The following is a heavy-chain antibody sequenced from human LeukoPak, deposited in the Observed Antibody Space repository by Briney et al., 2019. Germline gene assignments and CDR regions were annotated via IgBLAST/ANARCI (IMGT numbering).Heavy chain of an antibody. CDR3: ARLGLLRGGGDGFDY. D-gene: IGHD2-21*02. V-gene: IGHV4-39*01. Sequence: PSETLSLTCTVSGGSISSSSYYWGWIRQPPGKGLEWIGSIYYSGSTYYNPSLKSRVTISVDTSKNQFSLKLSSVTAADTAVHYCARLGLLRGGGDGFDYWGQGTLVTVSS. J-gene: IGHJ4*02. CDR2: IYYSGST. CDR1: GGSISSSSYY.